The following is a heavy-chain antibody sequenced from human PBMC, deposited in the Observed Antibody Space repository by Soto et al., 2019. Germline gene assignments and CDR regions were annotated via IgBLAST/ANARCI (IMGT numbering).Heavy chain of an antibody. V-gene: IGHV1-69*06. CDR2: IIPIFGTA. J-gene: IGHJ5*02. CDR1: GGTFSSYA. CDR3: ARPLYDFWSGITNWFDP. D-gene: IGHD3-3*01. Sequence: SVKVSCKASGGTFSSYAISWVRQAPGQGLEWMGGIIPIFGTANYAQKFQGRVTITADKSTSTAYMELSSLRSEDTAVYYCARPLYDFWSGITNWFDPWGQGTLVTVSS.